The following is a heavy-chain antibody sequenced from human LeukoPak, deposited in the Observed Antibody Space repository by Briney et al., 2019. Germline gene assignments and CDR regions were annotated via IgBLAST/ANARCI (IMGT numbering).Heavy chain of an antibody. D-gene: IGHD4-23*01. CDR1: GGSINSYY. CDR3: ARGGKATVVTM. CDR2: IYSSGST. J-gene: IGHJ4*02. Sequence: SETLSLTCTVSGGSINSYYWSWIRQPAAKGLAWIGRIYSSGSTNYNPSLKSGVSMSVDTSKNQFSLKLTSVTAADTAVYYCARGGKATVVTMWGEGILVTVSS. V-gene: IGHV4-4*07.